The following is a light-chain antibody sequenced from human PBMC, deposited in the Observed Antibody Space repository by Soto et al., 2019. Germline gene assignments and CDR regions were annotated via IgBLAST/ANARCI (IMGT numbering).Light chain of an antibody. CDR2: GNS. CDR1: SSNIGADYD. J-gene: IGLJ3*02. CDR3: QSYDSSLSAVV. Sequence: QSVLTQPPSVSGAPGQRVTISCTGSSSNIGADYDVHWYQQLPGTAPKLLIYGNSNRPSGVPDRVCGSKSGTSASLAITGLQAEDEADYYCQSYDSSLSAVVFGGGTKLTVL. V-gene: IGLV1-40*01.